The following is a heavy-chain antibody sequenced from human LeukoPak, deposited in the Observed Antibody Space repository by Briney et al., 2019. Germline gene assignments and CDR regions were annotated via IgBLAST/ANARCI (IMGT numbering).Heavy chain of an antibody. J-gene: IGHJ5*02. Sequence: SETLSLTCSVPGGSTSGYYWSSIRQSAGMGLEWIGYIYHTGRAHYNPSLESRVTISIDMSRSQFSLRLRSVTASDTAVYYCARRGAMTGWFDPWGQGTLVTVSS. D-gene: IGHD6-25*01. CDR1: GGSTSGYY. CDR2: IYHTGRA. CDR3: ARRGAMTGWFDP. V-gene: IGHV4-59*08.